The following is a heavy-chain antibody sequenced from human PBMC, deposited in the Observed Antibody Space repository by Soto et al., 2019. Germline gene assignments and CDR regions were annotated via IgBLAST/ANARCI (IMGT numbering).Heavy chain of an antibody. Sequence: EVQLVESGGGLVQPGGSLRLSCAASGFTFSSYAMHWVRQAPGKGLEYVSAISSNGGSTYYANSVKGRFTISRDNSKNTLYLQMGSLRAEDMAVYYCARSSIVGAFDYWGQGTLVTVSS. V-gene: IGHV3-64*01. D-gene: IGHD1-26*01. CDR3: ARSSIVGAFDY. CDR2: ISSNGGST. CDR1: GFTFSSYA. J-gene: IGHJ4*02.